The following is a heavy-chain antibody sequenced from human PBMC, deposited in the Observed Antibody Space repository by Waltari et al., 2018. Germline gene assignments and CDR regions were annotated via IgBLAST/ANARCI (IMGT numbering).Heavy chain of an antibody. CDR1: GFQFSDYY. J-gene: IGHJ5*02. CDR2: ISNSGASM. Sequence: QEQLVESGGGLVQPGGSLRISCAASGFQFSDYYLTWIRQAPGKGLQYISYISNSGASMDYADSVKGRFSLSRDNANNSLLLHMNALRAEDTAVYYCAVGYCSSGRCIPWGQGTLVTVSS. D-gene: IGHD2-15*01. CDR3: AVGYCSSGRCIP. V-gene: IGHV3-11*04.